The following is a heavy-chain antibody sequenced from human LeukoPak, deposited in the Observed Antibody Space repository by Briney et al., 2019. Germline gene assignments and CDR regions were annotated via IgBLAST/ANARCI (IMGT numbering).Heavy chain of an antibody. D-gene: IGHD3-22*01. J-gene: IGHJ4*02. CDR3: ARVINYYETDVDY. CDR2: ISSSGSTI. CDR1: GFTFSSYE. V-gene: IGHV3-48*03. Sequence: GGSLRLSCAASGFTFSSYEMNWVRQAPGKGPEWVSYISSSGSTIYYADSVKGRFTISRDNAKNSLYLQMNSLRAEDTAVYYCARVINYYETDVDYWGQGTLVTVSS.